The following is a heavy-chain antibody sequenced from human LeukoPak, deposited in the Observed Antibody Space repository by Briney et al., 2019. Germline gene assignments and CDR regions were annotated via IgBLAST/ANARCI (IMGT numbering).Heavy chain of an antibody. V-gene: IGHV1-69*01. CDR2: IIPIFGTA. CDR3: ARANPYCSSTSCYAALGGAFDY. J-gene: IGHJ4*02. CDR1: GGTFSSYA. Sequence: SVKVSCKASGGTFSSYAISWVRQAPGQGLEWMGGIIPIFGTANYAQKFQGRVTITADESTSTAYMELSSLRSEDTAVYYCARANPYCSSTSCYAALGGAFDYWGQGTLVTVSS. D-gene: IGHD2-2*01.